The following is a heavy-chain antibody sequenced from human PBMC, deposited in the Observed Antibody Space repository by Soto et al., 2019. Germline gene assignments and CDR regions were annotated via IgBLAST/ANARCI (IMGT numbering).Heavy chain of an antibody. D-gene: IGHD3-10*02. Sequence: QVQLQESGPGLVKPSETLSLICTVSGGSISSYYWSWIRQPPGKGLEWIGYIFYSGSTSYHPSLKSRVTISIDTSEYQFSLKLNSVTAADTAVYYCASMIGDPVLSFDSWGQGILVAVSS. J-gene: IGHJ5*01. CDR2: IFYSGST. V-gene: IGHV4-59*01. CDR3: ASMIGDPVLSFDS. CDR1: GGSISSYY.